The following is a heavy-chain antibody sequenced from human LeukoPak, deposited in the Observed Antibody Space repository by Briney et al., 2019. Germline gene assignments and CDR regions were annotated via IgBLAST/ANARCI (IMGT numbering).Heavy chain of an antibody. CDR1: GYSISSGFY. J-gene: IGHJ3*02. CDR3: ARGYFGDYGVRYAFDI. Sequence: SETLSLTCAVSGYSISSGFYGGWIRQPPGKGLEWIGSIYHSGTTFYNPSLKSRVTISLDTSKNQFSLKLSSVTAADTAVYYCARGYFGDYGVRYAFDIWGQGTMVTVSS. D-gene: IGHD4-17*01. CDR2: IYHSGTT. V-gene: IGHV4-38-2*01.